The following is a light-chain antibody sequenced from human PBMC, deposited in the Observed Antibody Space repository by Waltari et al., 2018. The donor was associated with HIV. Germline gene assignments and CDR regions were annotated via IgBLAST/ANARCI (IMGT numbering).Light chain of an antibody. J-gene: IGKJ5*01. CDR1: QSVLYKSINKNY. Sequence: IVMTQSPDSLAVSLGERATINCQSSQSVLYKSINKNYLAWYQQKAGQPPKLLFFWASTRASEVPDRFTASGSGTDFTLTVSSLQAEDVAVYYCQQYFMSPLTFGQGTRLEIK. V-gene: IGKV4-1*01. CDR3: QQYFMSPLT. CDR2: WAS.